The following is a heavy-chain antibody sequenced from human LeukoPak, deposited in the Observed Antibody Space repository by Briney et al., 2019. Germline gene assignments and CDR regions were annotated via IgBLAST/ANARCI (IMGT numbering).Heavy chain of an antibody. CDR1: GGTFSSYA. D-gene: IGHD6-19*01. V-gene: IGHV1-69*04. CDR2: IIPILGIA. J-gene: IGHJ5*02. CDR3: ARGDYSSETNWFDP. Sequence: SVKVSCKASGGTFSSYAISWVRQAPGQGLEWMGRIIPILGIANYAQKFQGRVTITADKSTSTAYMELSSLRSEDTAVYYCARGDYSSETNWFDPWGQGILVTVSS.